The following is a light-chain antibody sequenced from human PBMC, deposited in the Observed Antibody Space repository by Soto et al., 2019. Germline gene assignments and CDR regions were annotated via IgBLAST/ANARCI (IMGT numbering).Light chain of an antibody. CDR3: QQTYSKTPR. CDR1: QNIVTY. Sequence: RMTDFASSPSASVAERVTINCRASQNIVTYLNWYLQKPGQAPKLLIYATSSLQSGVPPRFSGSGSGTEFTFTISSLQPEDFATYCCQQTYSKTPRFGQGTRLAIK. J-gene: IGKJ5*01. V-gene: IGKV1-39*01. CDR2: ATS.